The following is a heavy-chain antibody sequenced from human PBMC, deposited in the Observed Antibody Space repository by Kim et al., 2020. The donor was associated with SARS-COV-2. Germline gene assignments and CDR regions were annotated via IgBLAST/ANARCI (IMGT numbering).Heavy chain of an antibody. Sequence: SLKSRVTISVDTSKTQFSLKLSSVTAADTAVYYCARAAGRDCSSTSCYTVWGQGTLVTVSS. D-gene: IGHD2-2*02. CDR3: ARAAGRDCSSTSCYTV. V-gene: IGHV4-59*01. J-gene: IGHJ4*02.